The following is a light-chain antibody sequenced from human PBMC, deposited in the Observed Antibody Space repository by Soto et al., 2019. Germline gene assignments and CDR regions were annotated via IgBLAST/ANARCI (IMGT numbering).Light chain of an antibody. CDR3: QQRSNWIT. CDR2: DAS. V-gene: IGKV3-11*01. Sequence: VLTQSPATPSLSPGDSATLSCRASQCVSRYLAWYQQKPGQALRLPIYDASYRATGIQARFSGSGSGTEYTLTIRSLEPEDFAVYYCQQRSNWITCGRGTRLDIK. J-gene: IGKJ5*01. CDR1: QCVSRY.